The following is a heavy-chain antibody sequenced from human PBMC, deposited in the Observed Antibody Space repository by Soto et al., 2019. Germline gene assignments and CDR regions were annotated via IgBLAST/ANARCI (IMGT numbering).Heavy chain of an antibody. Sequence: VQLVQSGAEVKKPGASVKVSCKASGYTFTTYGISWVRQAPGQGLEWMGWISAYSGSTKFAQKLQGRVTMTTDTSTTTAYMELRSLTSDDTAVYYCARDFTKSSSWPYYFDYWGQGTLVTVSS. CDR3: ARDFTKSSSWPYYFDY. D-gene: IGHD6-13*01. J-gene: IGHJ4*02. CDR1: GYTFTTYG. V-gene: IGHV1-18*01. CDR2: ISAYSGST.